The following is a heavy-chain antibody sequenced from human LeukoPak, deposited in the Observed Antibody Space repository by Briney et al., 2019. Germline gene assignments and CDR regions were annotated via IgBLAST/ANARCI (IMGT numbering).Heavy chain of an antibody. J-gene: IGHJ4*02. Sequence: GGSLRLSCAASGFTFSSYSMSWVRQAPGKGLEWVSSISDDSNYIYYADSVEGRFTISRDNAKNSLYLQMNSLRAEDTAVYYCANHLACSSTSCPPFDYWGQGTLVTVSS. D-gene: IGHD2-2*01. V-gene: IGHV3-21*01. CDR3: ANHLACSSTSCPPFDY. CDR1: GFTFSSYS. CDR2: ISDDSNYI.